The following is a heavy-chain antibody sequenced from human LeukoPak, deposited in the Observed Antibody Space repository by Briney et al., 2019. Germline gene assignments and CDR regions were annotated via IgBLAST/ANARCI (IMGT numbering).Heavy chain of an antibody. V-gene: IGHV3-30*18. J-gene: IGHJ4*02. CDR2: ISYDGSNK. CDR3: AKDKLSAPVDY. Sequence: GRSLILSCAASGFTFSSYGMHWVRQAPGKGLEWVAVISYDGSNKYYADSVKGRFTISRDNSKNTLYLQMNSLRAEDTAVYYCAKDKLSAPVDYWGQGTLVTVSS. D-gene: IGHD3-10*01. CDR1: GFTFSSYG.